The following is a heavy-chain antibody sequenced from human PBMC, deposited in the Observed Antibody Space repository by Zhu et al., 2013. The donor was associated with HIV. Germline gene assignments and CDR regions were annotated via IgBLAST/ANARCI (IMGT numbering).Heavy chain of an antibody. D-gene: IGHD4-17*01. J-gene: IGHJ4*02. Sequence: QVQLVQSGAEVKKPGASVKVSCKPSGNSFSSYDINWVRQAPGQGLEWMGWMNPKSGNTGYAQKFQGRVTMTRNTSITTAYMELSSLRFEDTALYYCARGRFVYGDILTFWGQGAPVTVSS. CDR2: MNPKSGNT. CDR1: GNSFSSYD. CDR3: ARGRFVYGDILTF. V-gene: IGHV1-8*01.